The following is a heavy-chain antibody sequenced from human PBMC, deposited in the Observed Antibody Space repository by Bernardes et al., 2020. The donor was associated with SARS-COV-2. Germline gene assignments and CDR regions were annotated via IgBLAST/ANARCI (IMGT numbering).Heavy chain of an antibody. CDR2: IIPTFVTP. Sequence: SVKVSCKASGGTFSNFAITWVRQAPGQGLEYMGGIIPTFVTPTYAEDFQGRITLAADESTSTFYMELSSLRFEDTAIYYCARTYGDYLVGHLDNWGQGTRVTVSS. V-gene: IGHV1-69*13. J-gene: IGHJ4*02. CDR3: ARTYGDYLVGHLDN. D-gene: IGHD4-17*01. CDR1: GGTFSNFA.